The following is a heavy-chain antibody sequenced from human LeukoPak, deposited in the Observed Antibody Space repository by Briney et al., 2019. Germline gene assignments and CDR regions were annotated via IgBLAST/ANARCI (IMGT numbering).Heavy chain of an antibody. CDR2: IYHSGST. J-gene: IGHJ4*02. CDR1: GYSISSGYY. Sequence: SETLSLTCTVSGYSISSGYYWGWIRQPPGKGLEWIGSIYHSGSTYYNPSLKSRVTISVDTSKNQFSLKLSSVTAADTAVYYCARDGDYGGYSDYWGQGTLVTVSS. CDR3: ARDGDYGGYSDY. V-gene: IGHV4-38-2*02. D-gene: IGHD4-23*01.